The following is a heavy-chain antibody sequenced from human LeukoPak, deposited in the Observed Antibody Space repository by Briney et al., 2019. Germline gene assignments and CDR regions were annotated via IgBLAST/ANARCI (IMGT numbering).Heavy chain of an antibody. J-gene: IGHJ3*02. D-gene: IGHD3-16*01. Sequence: GASVKVSCKASGYTFISFGISWVRQAPGQGLEWLGWISGSNGKTNYAQKLQGRVAMTTDTSTSTAYMELSSLRSEDTAVYYCARDVQGEAFDIWGQGTMVTVSS. CDR3: ARDVQGEAFDI. CDR2: ISGSNGKT. V-gene: IGHV1-18*01. CDR1: GYTFISFG.